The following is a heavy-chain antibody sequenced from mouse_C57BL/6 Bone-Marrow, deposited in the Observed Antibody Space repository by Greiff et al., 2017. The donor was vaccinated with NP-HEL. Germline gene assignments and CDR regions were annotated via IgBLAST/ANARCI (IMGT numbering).Heavy chain of an antibody. J-gene: IGHJ1*03. CDR1: GYTFTDYY. CDR3: ARYDYDGYWYFDV. V-gene: IGHV1-19*01. Sequence: VQLQQSGPVLVKPGASVKMSCKASGYTFTDYYMNWVKQSHGKSLEWIGVINPYNGGTSYNQKFKGKATLTVDKSSSTAYMELNSLTSEDSAVYYCARYDYDGYWYFDVWGTGTTVTVSS. CDR2: INPYNGGT. D-gene: IGHD2-4*01.